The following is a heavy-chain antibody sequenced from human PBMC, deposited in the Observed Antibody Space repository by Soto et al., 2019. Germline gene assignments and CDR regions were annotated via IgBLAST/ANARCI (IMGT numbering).Heavy chain of an antibody. CDR3: AEDSYYHDSTGYYIFDY. V-gene: IGHV4-59*01. D-gene: IGHD3-22*01. CDR1: GGSISSYY. Sequence: SETLSLTCTVSGGSISSYYWSWIRQPPGKGLEWIGYIYYSGSTNYNPSLKSRVTISVDTSKNTLYLQMTSLRAEDTAVYYCAEDSYYHDSTGYYIFDYWGQGTLVTVSS. J-gene: IGHJ4*02. CDR2: IYYSGST.